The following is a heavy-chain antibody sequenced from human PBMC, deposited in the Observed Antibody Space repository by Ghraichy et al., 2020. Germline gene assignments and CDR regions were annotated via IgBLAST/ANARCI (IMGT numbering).Heavy chain of an antibody. V-gene: IGHV4-4*09. CDR1: GGSISSYY. D-gene: IGHD6-19*01. Sequence: SETLSLTCTVSGGSISSYYWSWIRQPPGKGLEWIGYIYTSGSTNYNPSLKSQVTISVDTSKNQCSLKLSAVTAADTAVYYCARRLSSGWTFDYWGQGTLVTVSS. CDR3: ARRLSSGWTFDY. CDR2: IYTSGST. J-gene: IGHJ4*02.